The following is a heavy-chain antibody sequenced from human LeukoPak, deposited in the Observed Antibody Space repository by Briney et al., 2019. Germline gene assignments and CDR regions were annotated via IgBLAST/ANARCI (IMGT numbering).Heavy chain of an antibody. Sequence: QTGGSLRLSCAASGFTFSSYGMHWVRQAPGKGLEWVAFIRYDGSNKYYADSVKGRFTISRDNSKNTLYLQMNSLRAEDTAVYYCAKEIAAAGIFDYWGQGTLVTVSS. CDR3: AKEIAAAGIFDY. CDR1: GFTFSSYG. J-gene: IGHJ4*02. V-gene: IGHV3-30*02. D-gene: IGHD6-13*01. CDR2: IRYDGSNK.